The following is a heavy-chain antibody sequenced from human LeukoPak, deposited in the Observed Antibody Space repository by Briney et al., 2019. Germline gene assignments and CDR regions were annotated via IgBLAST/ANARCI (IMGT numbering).Heavy chain of an antibody. D-gene: IGHD5-18*01. CDR1: GGSISSYY. Sequence: SETLPLTCTVSGGSISSYYWSWIRQPAGKGLEWIGRIYSSGSTNYNPSLKSRVTMSVDTSKNQFSLKLSSVTAADTAVYYCAREPAMAPFDYWGQGTLVTVSS. J-gene: IGHJ4*02. V-gene: IGHV4-4*07. CDR3: AREPAMAPFDY. CDR2: IYSSGST.